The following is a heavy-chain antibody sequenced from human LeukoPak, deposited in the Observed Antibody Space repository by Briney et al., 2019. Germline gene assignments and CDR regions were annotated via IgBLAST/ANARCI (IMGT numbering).Heavy chain of an antibody. D-gene: IGHD3-10*01. Sequence: GGSLRLSCAASGFTFSSYWMHWVRQTPGKGLMWVSRIESDGSTIYADSVKDRFTISRDNGKNTVYLQMNSLRVDDTAMYYCARAVTYFYGSVTYAWFDPWGQGTLVTVSS. CDR3: ARAVTYFYGSVTYAWFDP. CDR2: IESDGST. J-gene: IGHJ5*02. CDR1: GFTFSSYW. V-gene: IGHV3-74*01.